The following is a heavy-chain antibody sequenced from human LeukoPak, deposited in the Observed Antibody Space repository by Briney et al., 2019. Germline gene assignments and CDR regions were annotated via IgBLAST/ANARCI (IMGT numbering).Heavy chain of an antibody. V-gene: IGHV3-23*01. CDR3: AKGRRITMVRGVIIPYYYYYGMDV. Sequence: GGSLRLSCAASGFTFSNYAMSWVRQAPGKGLEWVSAISGSGSSTYYADSVKGRFTISRDNSKNTLYLQMSSLRAEDTAVYYCAKGRRITMVRGVIIPYYYYYGMDVWGQGTTVTVSS. CDR1: GFTFSNYA. CDR2: ISGSGSST. D-gene: IGHD3-10*01. J-gene: IGHJ6*02.